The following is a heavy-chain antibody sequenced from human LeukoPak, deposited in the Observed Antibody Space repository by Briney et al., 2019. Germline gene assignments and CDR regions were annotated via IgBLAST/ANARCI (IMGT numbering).Heavy chain of an antibody. CDR3: ARARGWYVLDY. CDR1: GGSVSSGSYH. V-gene: IGHV4-61*01. D-gene: IGHD6-19*01. CDR2: NSNSGST. Sequence: PSETLSLTCAVSGGSVSSGSYHWSWIRQSPGKGPEWIGYNSNSGSTNYNPSLKSRVTISLDTSKNQFSLKLISVTAAVTAVYYCARARGWYVLDYWGQGTLVTVSS. J-gene: IGHJ4*02.